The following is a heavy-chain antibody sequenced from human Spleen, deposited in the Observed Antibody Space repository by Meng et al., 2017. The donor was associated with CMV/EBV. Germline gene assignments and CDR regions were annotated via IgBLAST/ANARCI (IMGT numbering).Heavy chain of an antibody. CDR3: ARGRPAPGGMDV. J-gene: IGHJ6*02. V-gene: IGHV1-2*02. Sequence: ASVKVSCKASRYTFTGYYMHWVRQAPGQGLEWMGWINTNSGGTNYAQKFQGRVTMTRDTSINTAYMELSSLRSEDTAVYYCARGRPAPGGMDVWGQGTTVTVSS. D-gene: IGHD2-2*01. CDR2: INTNSGGT. CDR1: RYTFTGYY.